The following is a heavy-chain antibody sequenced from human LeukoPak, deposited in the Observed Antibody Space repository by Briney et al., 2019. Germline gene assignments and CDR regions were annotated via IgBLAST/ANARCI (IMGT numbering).Heavy chain of an antibody. J-gene: IGHJ6*02. V-gene: IGHV3-21*01. CDR1: GFTFSSYS. CDR3: ARGGPIPGDIYYYGMDV. CDR2: ISSSSSYI. D-gene: IGHD1-14*01. Sequence: GGSLRLSCAASGFTFSSYSMNWVRQAPGKGLEWVSSISSSSSYIYYADSVKGRFTISRDNAKNSLYLQMNSLRAEDTAVYYCARGGPIPGDIYYYGMDVWGQGTTVTVSS.